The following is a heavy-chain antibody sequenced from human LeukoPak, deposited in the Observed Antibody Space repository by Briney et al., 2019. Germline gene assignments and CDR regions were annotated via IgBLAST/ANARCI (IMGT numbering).Heavy chain of an antibody. Sequence: NPSETLSLTCTVSGGSIGNADDFWSWIRQTPGKGLEWIGYIYHSGTTTYNPSLNGRVTMSVDTSKNLLSLTLTSVTAADTAVYYCARTIIIPRYYGFDVWGQGTTVTVSS. CDR1: GGSIGNADDF. CDR2: IYHSGTT. V-gene: IGHV4-30-4*01. D-gene: IGHD3-10*01. CDR3: ARTIIIPRYYGFDV. J-gene: IGHJ6*02.